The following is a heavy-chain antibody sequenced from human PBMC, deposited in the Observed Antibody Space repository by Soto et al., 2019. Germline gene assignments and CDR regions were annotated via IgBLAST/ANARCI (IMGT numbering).Heavy chain of an antibody. CDR1: GGSFSGYY. CDR3: ARGRGDGYNQGWYFDL. V-gene: IGHV4-34*01. Sequence: QVHLQQWGAGLLKPSETLSLTCAVYGGSFSGYYWSWIRQPPGKGLEWIGEINHSGSTNYNPSLKRRVSISVGTSDNPFSLKLTSLTAADTAVYYCARGRGDGYNQGWYFDLWGRGTLVTVSS. CDR2: INHSGST. D-gene: IGHD3-10*01. J-gene: IGHJ2*01.